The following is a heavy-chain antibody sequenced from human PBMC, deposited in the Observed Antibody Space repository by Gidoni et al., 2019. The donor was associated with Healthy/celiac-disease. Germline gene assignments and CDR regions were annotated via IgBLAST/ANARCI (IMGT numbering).Heavy chain of an antibody. Sequence: QVQLVESGGGVVQPGRSLRRSCAASGFTFSRYAIHWVRQAPGKGLEWVAVISYDGSNKYYADSVKGRFTISRDNSKNTLYLQMNSLRAEDTAVYYCARDRPDSSGYYYSLSNWFDPWGQGTLVTVSS. CDR2: ISYDGSNK. CDR3: ARDRPDSSGYYYSLSNWFDP. CDR1: GFTFSRYA. D-gene: IGHD3-22*01. V-gene: IGHV3-30-3*01. J-gene: IGHJ5*02.